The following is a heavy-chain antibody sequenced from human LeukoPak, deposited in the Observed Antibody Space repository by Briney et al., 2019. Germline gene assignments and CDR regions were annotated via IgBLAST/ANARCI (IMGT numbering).Heavy chain of an antibody. CDR3: ARDPNYYGSGSYSYFDY. Sequence: ASVKVSCKASGGTFSRYAISWVRQAPGQGLEWMGGIIPIFGTANYAQKFQGRVTITADESTSTAYMELSSLRSEDTAVYYCARDPNYYGSGSYSYFDYWGQVTLVTVSS. V-gene: IGHV1-69*13. CDR2: IIPIFGTA. CDR1: GGTFSRYA. J-gene: IGHJ4*02. D-gene: IGHD3-10*01.